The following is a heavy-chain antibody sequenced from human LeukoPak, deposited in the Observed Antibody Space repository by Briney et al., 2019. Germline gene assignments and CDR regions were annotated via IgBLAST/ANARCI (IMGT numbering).Heavy chain of an antibody. J-gene: IGHJ5*02. CDR3: ARSFTIFGVVGNWFDP. V-gene: IGHV4-38-2*01. D-gene: IGHD3-3*01. Sequence: PSETLSLTCAVSGYSISSGYYWGWIRQPPGKGLEWIGYIYYSGSTYYNPSLKSRVTISVDTSKNQFSLKLSSVTAADTAVYYCARSFTIFGVVGNWFDPWGQGTLVTVSS. CDR1: GYSISSGYY. CDR2: IYYSGST.